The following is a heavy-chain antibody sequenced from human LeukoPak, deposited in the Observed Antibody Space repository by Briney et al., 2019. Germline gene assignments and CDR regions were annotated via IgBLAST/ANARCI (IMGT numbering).Heavy chain of an antibody. D-gene: IGHD5-18*01. CDR3: VRDALHTAHFDY. CDR1: GFTFSSYT. Sequence: GTSLRLSCAASGFTFSSYTMNWVRQAPGKGLQWVSTVSASSNIHYSESVKGRFTISRDNARNSLYLQMNSLRDEDTAVYYCVRDALHTAHFDYWGQGTLVTVSS. CDR2: VSASSNI. J-gene: IGHJ4*02. V-gene: IGHV3-48*02.